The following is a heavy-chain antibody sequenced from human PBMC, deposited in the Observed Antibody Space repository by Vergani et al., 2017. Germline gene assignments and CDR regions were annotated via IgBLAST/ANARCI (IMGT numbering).Heavy chain of an antibody. CDR2: ISYDGSNK. V-gene: IGHV3-30-3*01. D-gene: IGHD3-10*01. CDR1: GFTFSSYA. J-gene: IGHJ4*02. Sequence: VQLLESGGGLVQPGGSLRLSCAASGFTFSSYAMSWVRQAPGKGLEWVAVISYDGSNKYYADSVKGRFTISRDNSKNTLYLQMNSLRAEDTAVYYCARDKPPEAGFGELLSNGFDYWGQGTLVTVSS. CDR3: ARDKPPEAGFGELLSNGFDY.